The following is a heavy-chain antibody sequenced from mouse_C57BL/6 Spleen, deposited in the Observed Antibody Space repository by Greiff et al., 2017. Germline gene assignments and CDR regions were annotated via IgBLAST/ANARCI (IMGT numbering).Heavy chain of an antibody. CDR3: ARSDGSIFYWYFDV. D-gene: IGHD1-1*01. V-gene: IGHV1-64*01. CDR2: IHPNSGST. CDR1: GYTFTSYW. Sequence: VKLQQPGAELVKPGASVKLSCKASGYTFTSYWMHWVKQRPGQGLEWIGMIHPNSGSTNYNEKFKSKATLTVDKSSSTAYMQLSSLTSEDSAVXYGARSDGSIFYWYFDVWGTGTTVTVSS. J-gene: IGHJ1*03.